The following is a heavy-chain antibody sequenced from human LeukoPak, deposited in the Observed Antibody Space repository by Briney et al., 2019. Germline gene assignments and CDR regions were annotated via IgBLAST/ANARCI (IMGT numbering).Heavy chain of an antibody. V-gene: IGHV3-48*03. CDR2: ISGSGGTT. J-gene: IGHJ5*02. CDR1: GFTFSSYA. CDR3: AGDRQFDP. Sequence: GGSLRLSCAVSGFTFSSYAMTWVRQGPGKGLEWVSVISGSGGTTYYADSVKGRFTISRDNAKNSLYLQMNSLRAEDTAVYYCAGDRQFDPWGQGTLVTVSS.